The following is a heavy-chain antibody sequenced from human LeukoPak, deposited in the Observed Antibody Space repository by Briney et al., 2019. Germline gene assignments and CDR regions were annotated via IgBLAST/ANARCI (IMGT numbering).Heavy chain of an antibody. V-gene: IGHV1-2*06. Sequence: ASVTVSCKASGYTFTGYYMHWVRQAPGQGLEWMGRINPNSGGTNYAQKFQGRVTMTRDTSISTAYMELSRLRSDDTAVYYCARTYYYGSGAGFYYYYYGMDVWGQGTTVTVSS. D-gene: IGHD3-10*01. CDR3: ARTYYYGSGAGFYYYYYGMDV. CDR2: INPNSGGT. CDR1: GYTFTGYY. J-gene: IGHJ6*02.